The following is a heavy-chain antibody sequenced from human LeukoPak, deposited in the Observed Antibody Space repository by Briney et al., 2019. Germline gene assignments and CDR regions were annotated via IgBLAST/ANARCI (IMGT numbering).Heavy chain of an antibody. Sequence: GESLKISCKGSGYSFTSYWIGWVRQMPGKGLEWMGVIYPGDSDTRYSPSFQAQVTISAESISTAYLQWSNLKASDTAMYYCARLLGGGFDYWGQGTLVTVSS. CDR2: IYPGDSDT. J-gene: IGHJ4*02. CDR3: ARLLGGGFDY. CDR1: GYSFTSYW. V-gene: IGHV5-51*01.